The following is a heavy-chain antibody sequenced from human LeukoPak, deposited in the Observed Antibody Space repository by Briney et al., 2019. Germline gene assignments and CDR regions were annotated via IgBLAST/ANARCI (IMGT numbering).Heavy chain of an antibody. CDR1: GFTFSSYS. Sequence: GGSLRLSCAASGFTFSSYSMNWVRQAPGKGLEWVSSISSSSSYIYYADSVKGRFTISRDNAKNSLYLQMNSLRAEDTAVYYCAKGREWELPLDYWGQGTLVTVSS. CDR3: AKGREWELPLDY. D-gene: IGHD1-26*01. CDR2: ISSSSSYI. V-gene: IGHV3-21*04. J-gene: IGHJ4*02.